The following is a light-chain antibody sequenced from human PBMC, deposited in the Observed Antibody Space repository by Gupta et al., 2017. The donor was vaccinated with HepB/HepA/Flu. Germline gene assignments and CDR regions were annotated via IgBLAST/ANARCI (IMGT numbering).Light chain of an antibody. CDR3: GSDAGSSTLVV. J-gene: IGLJ2*01. Sequence: QSALTLPTSVSGTPDRSNTISWTGTSSDVGSYNLVSWYPQHPGKAPKLMIYEVSKRLTGVSNRFSGSKSGNTATLTIAGLQAEDEADYYCGSDAGSSTLVVFGGGTKPTVL. CDR1: SSDVGSYNL. V-gene: IGLV2-23*02. CDR2: EVS.